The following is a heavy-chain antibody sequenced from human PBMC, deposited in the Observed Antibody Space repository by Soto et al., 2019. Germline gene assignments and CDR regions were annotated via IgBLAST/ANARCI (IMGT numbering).Heavy chain of an antibody. Sequence: SETLSLTCAVYGGSFSGYYWSWIRQPPGKGLEWIGEINHSGSTNYNPSLKSRVTISVDTSKNQFSLKLSSVTAADTAVYYCARGRQLVDQGYNWNSSIDYWGQGTLVTVSS. D-gene: IGHD1-7*01. V-gene: IGHV4-34*01. CDR2: INHSGST. CDR3: ARGRQLVDQGYNWNSSIDY. J-gene: IGHJ4*02. CDR1: GGSFSGYY.